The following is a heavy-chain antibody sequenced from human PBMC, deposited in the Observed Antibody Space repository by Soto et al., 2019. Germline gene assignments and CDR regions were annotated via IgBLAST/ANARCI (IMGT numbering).Heavy chain of an antibody. CDR1: GGSISSSSYY. Sequence: SETLSLTCTVSGGSISSSSYYRGWIRQPPGKGLEWIGSIYYSGSTYYNPSLKSRVTISVDTSKNQFSLMLSSVTAADTAVYYCARHPPRGRGVHFDYWGQGTLVTVSS. CDR2: IYYSGST. J-gene: IGHJ4*02. V-gene: IGHV4-39*01. CDR3: ARHPPRGRGVHFDY. D-gene: IGHD3-10*01.